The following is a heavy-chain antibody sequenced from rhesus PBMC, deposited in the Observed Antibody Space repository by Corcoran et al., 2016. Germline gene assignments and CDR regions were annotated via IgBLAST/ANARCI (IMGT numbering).Heavy chain of an antibody. V-gene: IGHV2-1*01. CDR2: IYWDDDK. CDR3: ARRYCTSTTCYAGYFDY. Sequence: QVTLKESGPALVKPTQTLTLTCTFSGFSLSTRGMGVGWIRQPPGKTVEWLAHIYWDDDKRYSTSLKSRLTISKDTSKNQVVLTMTNMDPVDTATYYCARRYCTSTTCYAGYFDYWGQGVLVTVSS. D-gene: IGHD2-2*01. J-gene: IGHJ4*01. CDR1: GFSLSTRGMG.